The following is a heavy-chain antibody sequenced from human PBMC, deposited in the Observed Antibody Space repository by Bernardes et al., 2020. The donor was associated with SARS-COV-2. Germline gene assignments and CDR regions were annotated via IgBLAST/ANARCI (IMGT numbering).Heavy chain of an antibody. CDR1: GNTFIGDV. J-gene: IGHJ6*02. Sequence: ASVKVSCKASGNTFIGDVVNWVRRAPGQRLEWMGWIKVYNGDIKYSQKFQGRVIITRDTSARTVYMEMRSLRSEDTAVYYCATKSMVRGSDYYYYYYGMDVWGQGTTVTVSS. CDR2: IKVYNGDI. D-gene: IGHD3-10*01. CDR3: ATKSMVRGSDYYYYYYGMDV. V-gene: IGHV1-3*01.